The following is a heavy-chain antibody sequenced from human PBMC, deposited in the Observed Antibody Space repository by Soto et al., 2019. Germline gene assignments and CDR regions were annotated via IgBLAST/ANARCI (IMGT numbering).Heavy chain of an antibody. CDR2: IIPILGIT. CDR1: GGTFRSYA. D-gene: IGHD6-19*01. CDR3: ARDREPPYISVTSRIYAGMDV. Sequence: QVQLVQSGADVKKPGSSVKVSCMASGGTFRSYAVSWVRHAPGPGLEWTGRIIPILGITNYAQKFQGRITITAHKSTTTVPMGVTRLTSEETAVSYCARDREPPYISVTSRIYAGMDVWGQGTTVNVSS. J-gene: IGHJ6*02. V-gene: IGHV1-69*04.